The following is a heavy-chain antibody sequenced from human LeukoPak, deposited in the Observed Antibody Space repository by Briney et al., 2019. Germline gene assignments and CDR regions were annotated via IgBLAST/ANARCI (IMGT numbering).Heavy chain of an antibody. Sequence: ASVTVSCKASGYTFTSYDINWVRQATGQGLEWMGWMNPNSGNTGYAQKFQGRVTMTRNTSISTAYMELSSLRSEDTAVYYCARXPTAVLYSSSWYRGLGYWGQGTLVTVSS. D-gene: IGHD6-13*01. CDR2: MNPNSGNT. CDR1: GYTFTSYD. V-gene: IGHV1-8*01. J-gene: IGHJ4*02. CDR3: ARXPTAVLYSSSWYRGLGY.